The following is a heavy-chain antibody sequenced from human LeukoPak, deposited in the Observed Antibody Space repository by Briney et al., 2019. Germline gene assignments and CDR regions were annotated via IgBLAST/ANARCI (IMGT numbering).Heavy chain of an antibody. CDR1: GGSISSGGHY. CDR3: ARDEAIFGAGYYYGMDV. Sequence: SQTLSLTCTVSGGSISSGGHYWSWIRQRPGKGLEWIGYINYSGSTYYNPSLKSRVSISLDTSQNHFSLRLSSVTAADTAVYYCARDEAIFGAGYYYGMDVWGQGTTATVSS. CDR2: INYSGST. V-gene: IGHV4-31*03. J-gene: IGHJ6*02. D-gene: IGHD3-3*01.